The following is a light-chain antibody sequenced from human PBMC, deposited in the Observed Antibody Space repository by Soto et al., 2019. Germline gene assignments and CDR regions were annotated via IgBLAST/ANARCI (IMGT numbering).Light chain of an antibody. V-gene: IGKV1-17*01. J-gene: IGKJ5*01. Sequence: DIQMTQSPSSLSASVGDRVTITCRASQGIRNDLAWYQQKPGKAPKLLIYAASTLQSGVPSRFGGSGSGTDFTLTISCLQSEDFATYYCQQYYSYPITFGQGTRLEIK. CDR1: QGIRND. CDR3: QQYYSYPIT. CDR2: AAS.